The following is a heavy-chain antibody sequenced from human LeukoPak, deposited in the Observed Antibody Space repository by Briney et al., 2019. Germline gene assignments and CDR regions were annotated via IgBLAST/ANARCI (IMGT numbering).Heavy chain of an antibody. CDR3: AREETYYDSSGYYHLD. Sequence: ASVKVSCKASGYTFTGYYMHWVRQAPGQGLEWMGWINPNSGGTNCAQKFQGRVTMTRDTSISTAYMELSRLRSDDTAVYYCAREETYYDSSGYYHLDWGQGTLVTVSS. D-gene: IGHD3-22*01. V-gene: IGHV1-2*02. CDR1: GYTFTGYY. CDR2: INPNSGGT. J-gene: IGHJ4*02.